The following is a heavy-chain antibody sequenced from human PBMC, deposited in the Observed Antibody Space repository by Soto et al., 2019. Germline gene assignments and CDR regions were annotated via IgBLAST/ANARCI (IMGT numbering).Heavy chain of an antibody. Sequence: EVQLVESGGGLVKPGGSLRLSCAASGFTFSSYSMNWVRQAPGKGLEWVSSISSSSSYIYYADSVKGRFTISRDNAKNSLYLQMNSLRAEDTAVYYCARVGPYDSSGYYWGGAFDIWGQGTMVTVSS. CDR2: ISSSSSYI. CDR3: ARVGPYDSSGYYWGGAFDI. CDR1: GFTFSSYS. D-gene: IGHD3-22*01. V-gene: IGHV3-21*01. J-gene: IGHJ3*02.